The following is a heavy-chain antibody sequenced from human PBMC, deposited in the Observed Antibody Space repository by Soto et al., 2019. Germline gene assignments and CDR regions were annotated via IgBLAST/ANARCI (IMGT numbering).Heavy chain of an antibody. J-gene: IGHJ6*02. Sequence: PGGSLRLSCAASGFTFGSYAMSWVRQAPGKGLEWVSAISGSGGSTYYADSVKGRFTISRDNSKNTLYLQMNSLRAEDTAVYYCAKDRGGSYYFEYYYYYGMDVWGQGTTVTVSS. CDR3: AKDRGGSYYFEYYYYYGMDV. CDR2: ISGSGGST. CDR1: GFTFGSYA. D-gene: IGHD1-26*01. V-gene: IGHV3-23*01.